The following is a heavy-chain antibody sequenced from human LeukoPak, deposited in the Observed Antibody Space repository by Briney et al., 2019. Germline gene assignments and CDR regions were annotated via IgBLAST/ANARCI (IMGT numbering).Heavy chain of an antibody. D-gene: IGHD6-13*01. CDR3: ASWNRSWYYFDY. J-gene: IGHJ4*02. CDR2: IIPIFGTA. Sequence: SVKVSCKASGGTFSSYAISWVRQAPGQGLEWMGGIIPIFGTANYAQKFQGRVTITADESTSTAYMELSSLRSEDTAVYYCASWNRSWYYFDYWGQGTLVTVSS. CDR1: GGTFSSYA. V-gene: IGHV1-69*13.